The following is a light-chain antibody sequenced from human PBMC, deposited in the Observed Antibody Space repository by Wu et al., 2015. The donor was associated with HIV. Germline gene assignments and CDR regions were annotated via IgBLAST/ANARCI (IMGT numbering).Light chain of an antibody. Sequence: EIVLTQSPATLSLSPGERATLSCRASQNVFTFLAWYQQKPGQAPRPLIYDASNRATGIPARFSGSGSGTDFTLTISSLEPEDFAVYYCQQRSNWPVLSFGPGTRVEIK. CDR3: QQRSNWPVLS. CDR2: DAS. V-gene: IGKV3-11*01. CDR1: QNVFTF. J-gene: IGKJ3*01.